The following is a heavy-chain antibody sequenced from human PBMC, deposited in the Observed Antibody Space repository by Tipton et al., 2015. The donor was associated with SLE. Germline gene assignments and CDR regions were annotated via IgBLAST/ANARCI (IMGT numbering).Heavy chain of an antibody. CDR1: GDSINSDGYF. CDR2: IYYSGST. V-gene: IGHV4-61*08. D-gene: IGHD6-6*01. Sequence: TLSLTCTVSGDSINSDGYFWTWIRQPPGKGLEWIGYIYYSGSTNYNPSLKSRVTISVDTSKNQFSLKLSSVTAADTAVYYCARGRYSSSSVYYYYYMDVWGKGTTVTVSS. CDR3: ARGRYSSSSVYYYYYMDV. J-gene: IGHJ6*03.